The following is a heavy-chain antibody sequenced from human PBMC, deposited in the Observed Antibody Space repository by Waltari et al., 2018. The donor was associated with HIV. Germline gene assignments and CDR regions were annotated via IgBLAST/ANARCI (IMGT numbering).Heavy chain of an antibody. V-gene: IGHV3-74*01. Sequence: EVQLVESGGGLVQPGGSLRLSCAASGFTFSSYWMHWVRQAPGKGLVWVAGCNRDGRCTSYAVSLRGRLTISRDNAKNTLYLQMNSLRAEDTAVYYCARLGYVWGSYRSPRAFDIWGQGTMVTVSS. J-gene: IGHJ3*02. CDR3: ARLGYVWGSYRSPRAFDI. CDR1: GFTFSSYW. CDR2: CNRDGRCT. D-gene: IGHD3-16*02.